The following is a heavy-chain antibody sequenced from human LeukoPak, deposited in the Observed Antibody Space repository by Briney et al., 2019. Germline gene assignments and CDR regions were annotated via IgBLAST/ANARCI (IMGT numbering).Heavy chain of an antibody. D-gene: IGHD3-22*01. J-gene: IGHJ4*02. Sequence: ASVKVSCKASGYTFTGYYMHWVRQAPGQGLEWMGRINPNSGGTNYAQKFQGRVTMTRDTSISTAYMELSRLRSDDTAVYYSARYYYDSSGYIDYWGQGTLVTVSS. CDR2: INPNSGGT. CDR1: GYTFTGYY. CDR3: ARYYYDSSGYIDY. V-gene: IGHV1-2*06.